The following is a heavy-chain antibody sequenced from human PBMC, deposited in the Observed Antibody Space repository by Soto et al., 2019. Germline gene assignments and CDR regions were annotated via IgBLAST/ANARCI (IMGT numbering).Heavy chain of an antibody. J-gene: IGHJ4*02. CDR2: VSKSDYT. V-gene: IGHV3-21*01. CDR3: AREDSIIIPAVSDF. CDR1: GFYFNNYG. D-gene: IGHD2-2*01. Sequence: LRLSCAVSGFYFNNYGINWVRQAPGKGLEWVSSVSKSDYTYYSDSVKGRFTISRDNAKNSVSLQMNSLRAEDTAVYYCAREDSIIIPAVSDFWGQGTLVTVSS.